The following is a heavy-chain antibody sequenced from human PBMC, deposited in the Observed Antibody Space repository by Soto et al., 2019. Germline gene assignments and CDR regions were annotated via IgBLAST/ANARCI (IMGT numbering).Heavy chain of an antibody. CDR2: IIPIFGTA. J-gene: IGHJ6*02. CDR1: VGAFSSYA. Sequence: GXSVKVSCKASVGAFSSYAISWVRQAPGQGLEWMGGIIPIFGTANYAQKFQGRVTITADKSTSTAYMELSSLRSEDTAVYYCARAPDDYGGNSYGMDVWGQGTTVTVSS. CDR3: ARAPDDYGGNSYGMDV. D-gene: IGHD4-17*01. V-gene: IGHV1-69*06.